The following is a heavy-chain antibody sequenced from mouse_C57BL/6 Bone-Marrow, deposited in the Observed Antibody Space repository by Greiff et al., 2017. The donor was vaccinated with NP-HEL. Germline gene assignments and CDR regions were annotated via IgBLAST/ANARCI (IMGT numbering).Heavy chain of an antibody. V-gene: IGHV2-9-1*01. D-gene: IGHD2-3*01. CDR1: GFSLTSYA. CDR2: IWTGGGT. J-gene: IGHJ4*01. Sequence: QVQLKQSGPGLVAPSQSLSITCTVSGFSLTSYAISWVRQPPGKGLEWLGVIWTGGGTNYNSALKSRLSISKDNSKSQVFLKMNRLQTDDTARYYCASYDGYQYYYAMDYWGQGTSVTVSS. CDR3: ASYDGYQYYYAMDY.